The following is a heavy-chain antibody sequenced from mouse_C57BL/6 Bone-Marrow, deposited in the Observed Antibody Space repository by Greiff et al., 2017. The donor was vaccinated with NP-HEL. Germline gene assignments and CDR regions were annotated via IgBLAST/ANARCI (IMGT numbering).Heavy chain of an antibody. V-gene: IGHV1-76*01. Sequence: VKLMESGAELVRPGASVKLSCKASGYTFTDYYINWVKQRPGQGLEWIARIYPGSGNTYYNEKFKGKATLTAEKSSSTAYMQLSSLTSEDSAVYFCASEGLTPFAYWGQGTLVTVSA. D-gene: IGHD3-1*01. CDR2: IYPGSGNT. CDR1: GYTFTDYY. CDR3: ASEGLTPFAY. J-gene: IGHJ3*01.